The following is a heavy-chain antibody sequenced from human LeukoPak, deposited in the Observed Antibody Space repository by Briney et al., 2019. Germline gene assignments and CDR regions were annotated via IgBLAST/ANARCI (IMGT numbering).Heavy chain of an antibody. CDR2: INHSGST. CDR1: GGSFSGYY. D-gene: IGHD3-22*01. Sequence: SETLSLTCAVYGGSFSGYYWSWIRQHPGKGLEWIGEINHSGSTNYNPSLKSRVTISVDTSKNQFSLKLSSVTAADTAVYYCARPQPFLLPYAFDIWGQGTMVTVSS. V-gene: IGHV4-34*01. CDR3: ARPQPFLLPYAFDI. J-gene: IGHJ3*02.